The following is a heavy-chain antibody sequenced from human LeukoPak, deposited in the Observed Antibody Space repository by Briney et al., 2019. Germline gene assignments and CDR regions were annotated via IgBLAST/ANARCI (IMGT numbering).Heavy chain of an antibody. CDR3: ARDEFDP. Sequence: GGSLRLSCAASGFTFSRYGMHWVRQAPGKGLEWVAVIGNDGDKKYYVDSVKGRFTISRDNSKNTLYLQMNSLRAEDTAVHYCARDEFDPWGQGTLVTVSS. V-gene: IGHV3-33*08. CDR1: GFTFSRYG. CDR2: IGNDGDKK. J-gene: IGHJ5*02.